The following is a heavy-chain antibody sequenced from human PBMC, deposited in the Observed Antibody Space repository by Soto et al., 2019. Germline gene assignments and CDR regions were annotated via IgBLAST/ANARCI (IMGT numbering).Heavy chain of an antibody. V-gene: IGHV3-23*01. CDR2: VDYSGDST. Sequence: PGGSLRLSYAASGFTFSNYAMSWVRQAPGQGLEWVSGVDYSGDSTYYADSVNGRFTISRDNSKNALYLQMNSLRAEDTAVYYCAKERELGIYGFRPFDSWGQGTLVTVSS. CDR3: AKERELGIYGFRPFDS. D-gene: IGHD3-10*01. CDR1: GFTFSNYA. J-gene: IGHJ4*02.